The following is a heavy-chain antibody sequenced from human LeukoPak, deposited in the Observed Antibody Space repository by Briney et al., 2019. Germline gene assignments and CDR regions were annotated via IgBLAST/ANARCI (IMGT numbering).Heavy chain of an antibody. CDR2: IYSGGST. Sequence: PGGSLRLSCAASGFTVRSNYMSWVRQAPGKGLEWVSVIYSGGSTYYADSVKGRFTISRDNSKNTLYLQMNSLRAEDTAVYYCAINYDFWSGYHRAFDYWGQGTLVTVSS. J-gene: IGHJ4*02. V-gene: IGHV3-66*01. CDR1: GFTVRSNY. CDR3: AINYDFWSGYHRAFDY. D-gene: IGHD3-3*01.